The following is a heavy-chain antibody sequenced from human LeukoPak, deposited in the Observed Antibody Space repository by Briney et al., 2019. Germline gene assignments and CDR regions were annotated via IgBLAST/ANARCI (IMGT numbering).Heavy chain of an antibody. J-gene: IGHJ4*02. V-gene: IGHV3-11*05. CDR2: ITSNSAYT. D-gene: IGHD2-15*01. CDR3: ARVGSTCDH. CDR1: GFTFSDYY. Sequence: PGGSLRLSCAASGFTFSDYYMTWIRQAPGKGLEWVSYITSNSAYTRYADFVKGRSSISRDNAKSSLYLQMNSLRAEDTAVYYCARVGSTCDHWGQGTLVTVSS.